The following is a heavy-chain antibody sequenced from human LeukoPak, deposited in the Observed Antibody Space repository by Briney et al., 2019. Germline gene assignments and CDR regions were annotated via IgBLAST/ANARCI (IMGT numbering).Heavy chain of an antibody. V-gene: IGHV1-2*02. CDR2: INPYSGGP. CDR1: GYTFTDYY. Sequence: ASVKVSCTASGYTFTDYYIHWVRQAPGQGLEWMGWINPYSGGPNYAQKLQGRVTMTRDTSISTAYMELGRLRSDDTAVYYCARAPFDTAMVDFDYWGQGTLVTVSS. D-gene: IGHD5-18*01. CDR3: ARAPFDTAMVDFDY. J-gene: IGHJ4*02.